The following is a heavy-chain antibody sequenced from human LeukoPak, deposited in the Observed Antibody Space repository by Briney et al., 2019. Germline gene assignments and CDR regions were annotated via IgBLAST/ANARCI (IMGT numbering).Heavy chain of an antibody. J-gene: IGHJ3*02. D-gene: IGHD6-13*01. CDR3: ARGGEQQLVLGGHAFDI. CDR2: IYYSGST. CDR1: GGSISDFY. Sequence: SETLSLTCTVSGGSISDFYWSWIRQSPGKGLEWIGYIYYSGSTNYNPSLKSRVTISVDTSKNQFSLKLSSVTAADTAVYYCARGGEQQLVLGGHAFDIWGQGTMVTVSS. V-gene: IGHV4-59*08.